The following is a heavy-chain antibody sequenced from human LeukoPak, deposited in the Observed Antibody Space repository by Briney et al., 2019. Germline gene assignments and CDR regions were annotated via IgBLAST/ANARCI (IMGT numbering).Heavy chain of an antibody. Sequence: AASVKVSCKASGGTFSSYAISRVRQAPGQGLEWMGGIIPIFGTANYAQKFQGRVTITADESTSTAYMELSSLRSEDTAVYYCARAYDFWSGTLDYWGQGTLVTVSS. V-gene: IGHV1-69*13. J-gene: IGHJ4*02. CDR3: ARAYDFWSGTLDY. CDR2: IIPIFGTA. CDR1: GGTFSSYA. D-gene: IGHD3-3*01.